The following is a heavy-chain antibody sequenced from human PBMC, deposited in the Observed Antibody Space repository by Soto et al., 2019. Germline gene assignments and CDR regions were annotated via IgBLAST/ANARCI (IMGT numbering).Heavy chain of an antibody. J-gene: IGHJ4*02. Sequence: EVQLVETGGGLIQPGGSLRLSCAASGFIVSSNYMSWVRQAPGKGLEWVSVIYSGGTTYYADSVKGRFTISRDNSKNTLYLEMSDLRAEDTAVYYCARERYFDHWGQGTLVTVSS. CDR2: IYSGGTT. CDR3: ARERYFDH. CDR1: GFIVSSNY. V-gene: IGHV3-53*02.